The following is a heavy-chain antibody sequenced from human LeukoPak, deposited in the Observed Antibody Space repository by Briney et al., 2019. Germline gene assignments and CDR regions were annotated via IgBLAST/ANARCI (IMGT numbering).Heavy chain of an antibody. CDR3: AKDFGLDYGDYVVLPDY. CDR1: GFTFSSYG. CDR2: IWYDGSNK. V-gene: IGHV3-33*06. D-gene: IGHD4-17*01. J-gene: IGHJ4*02. Sequence: GRSLRLSSAASGFTFSSYGMHWVRQAPGKGLEWVAVIWYDGSNKYYADSVKGRFTISRDNSKNTLYLQMNSLRAEDTAVYYCAKDFGLDYGDYVVLPDYWGQGTLVTVSS.